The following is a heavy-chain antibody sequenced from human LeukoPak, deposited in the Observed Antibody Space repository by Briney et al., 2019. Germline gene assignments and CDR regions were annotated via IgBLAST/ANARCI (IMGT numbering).Heavy chain of an antibody. CDR3: ARTLGTRNYFDY. V-gene: IGHV3-30-3*01. CDR1: GFTFSSYA. CDR2: ISYDGSNK. J-gene: IGHJ4*02. Sequence: GGSLRLSCAASGFTFSSYAMHWVRQAPGKGLEWVAVISYDGSNKYYADSVKGQFTISRDNSKNTLYLQMNSLRAEDTAVYYCARTLGTRNYFDYWGQGTLVTVSS. D-gene: IGHD7-27*01.